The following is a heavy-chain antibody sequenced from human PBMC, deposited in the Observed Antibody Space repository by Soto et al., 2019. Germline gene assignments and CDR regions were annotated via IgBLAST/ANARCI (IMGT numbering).Heavy chain of an antibody. CDR2: IKQDGSEK. CDR3: ARSQGYTGYDDAFXI. J-gene: IGHJ3*02. Sequence: PGGSLRLSCAASGFTFSSYWMSWVRQAPGKGLEWVANIKQDGSEKYYVDSVKGRFTISRDNAKNSLYLQMNSLRAEDTAVYYCARSQGYTGYDDAFXIWGQGTMVTVSS. V-gene: IGHV3-7*01. D-gene: IGHD5-12*01. CDR1: GFTFSSYW.